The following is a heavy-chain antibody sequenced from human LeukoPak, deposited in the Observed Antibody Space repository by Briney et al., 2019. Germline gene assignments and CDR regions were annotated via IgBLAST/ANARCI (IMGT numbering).Heavy chain of an antibody. J-gene: IGHJ4*02. V-gene: IGHV1-2*02. CDR1: GYTFTGYY. CDR2: INPNSGGT. Sequence: ASVKVSCKASGYTFTGYYLHWVRQAPGQGLEWVGWINPNSGGTNYAQKFQGRVTMTRDTSISTAYMELSRLRSDDTAVYYCARDRTRTGYSSGWYHDYWGQGTLVTVSS. D-gene: IGHD6-19*01. CDR3: ARDRTRTGYSSGWYHDY.